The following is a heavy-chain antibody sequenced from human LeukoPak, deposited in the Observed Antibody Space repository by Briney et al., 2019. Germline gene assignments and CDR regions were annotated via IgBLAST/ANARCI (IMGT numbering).Heavy chain of an antibody. CDR2: ISGNGVSS. Sequence: GGTLRLSCETSEFIFSSYEMHWVRQTPGRGLEYVSGISGNGVSSYYALPVKGRFTISRDNSKNTLYLQMGSLKTEDMAVYYCARSTEGTAHFDYWGQGTLVIVSS. V-gene: IGHV3-64*01. D-gene: IGHD1-7*01. J-gene: IGHJ4*02. CDR3: ARSTEGTAHFDY. CDR1: EFIFSSYE.